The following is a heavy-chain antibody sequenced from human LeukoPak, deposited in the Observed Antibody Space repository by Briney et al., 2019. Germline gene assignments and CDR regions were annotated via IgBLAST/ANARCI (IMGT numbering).Heavy chain of an antibody. CDR1: GFTFSSYG. J-gene: IGHJ5*02. V-gene: IGHV3-33*01. Sequence: GMSLRLSCAASGFTFSSYGMHWVRQAPGKGLEWVAVIWYDGTNKYYADSVKGRFTISRDNSKNTLYLQMNSLRAEDTAVYYCARATVTRWFDPWGQGTLVTVSS. CDR3: ARATVTRWFDP. D-gene: IGHD4-17*01. CDR2: IWYDGTNK.